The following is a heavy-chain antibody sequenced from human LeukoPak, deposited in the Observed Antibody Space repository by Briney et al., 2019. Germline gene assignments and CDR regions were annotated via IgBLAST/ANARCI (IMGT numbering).Heavy chain of an antibody. CDR2: IYYSGST. Sequence: SETLSLTCTVSGGSISSYYWSWIRQPPGKGLEWIGYIYYSGSTNYNPSLKSRVTISVDTSKNQFSLQLSSVTAADTAVYYCARVTRLGAFDIWGQGTMVTVSS. V-gene: IGHV4-59*01. CDR3: ARVTRLGAFDI. CDR1: GGSISSYY. J-gene: IGHJ3*02. D-gene: IGHD7-27*01.